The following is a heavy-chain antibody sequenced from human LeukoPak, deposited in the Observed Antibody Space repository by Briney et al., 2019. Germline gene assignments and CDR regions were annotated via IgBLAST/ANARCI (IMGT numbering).Heavy chain of an antibody. V-gene: IGHV1-69*05. CDR2: IIPIFGTA. Sequence: ASVKVSCKASGGTFSSYAISWVRQAPGQGLEWMGGIIPIFGTANYAQKFQGRVKITTDESTRTAYIELSSLMSEATAVYYCARDGRYCSGGSCYSPNNWGQGTLVTVSS. CDR3: ARDGRYCSGGSCYSPNN. D-gene: IGHD2-15*01. CDR1: GGTFSSYA. J-gene: IGHJ1*01.